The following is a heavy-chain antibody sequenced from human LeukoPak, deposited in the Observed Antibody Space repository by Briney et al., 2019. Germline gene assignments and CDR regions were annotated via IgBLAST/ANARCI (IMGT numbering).Heavy chain of an antibody. CDR2: VIGNGVDR. V-gene: IGHV3-23*01. Sequence: GGSLRLSCTASGFSFSTYAMNWVRQGPGKGLEWVASVIGNGVDRYHAVSVKGRFTASRDNSKNTQYLQMTSLRAEDAAVYYYAKGAASRCRGALCYPFDCWGQGTLVTVSS. CDR3: AKGAASRCRGALCYPFDC. D-gene: IGHD2-15*01. J-gene: IGHJ4*02. CDR1: GFSFSTYA.